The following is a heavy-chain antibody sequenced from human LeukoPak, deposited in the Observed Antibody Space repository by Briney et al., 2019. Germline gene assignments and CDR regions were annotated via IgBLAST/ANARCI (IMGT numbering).Heavy chain of an antibody. V-gene: IGHV3-21*04. CDR1: GFTFSSYS. D-gene: IGHD3-10*01. Sequence: GESLRLSCAASGFTFSSYSMNWVRQAPAKGLEWVSSISTSSIYIYYADSVKGRFTISRDNSKNTLYLQMNSLRAEDTAVYYCAKGGYYGSGSYYNGAIDYWGQGTLVTVSS. CDR3: AKGGYYGSGSYYNGAIDY. J-gene: IGHJ4*02. CDR2: ISTSSIYI.